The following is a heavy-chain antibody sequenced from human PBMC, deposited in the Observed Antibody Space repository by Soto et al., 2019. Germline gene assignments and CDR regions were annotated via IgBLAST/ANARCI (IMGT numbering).Heavy chain of an antibody. V-gene: IGHV1-69*13. CDR2: IIPIFGTA. Sequence: SVKVSCKASGGTFSSYAISWVRQAPGQGLEWMGGIIPIFGTANYAQKFQGRVTITADESTSTAYMELSSLRSEEKAVYYCARVRGGYNLPGLYYWGQGTLVTVSS. J-gene: IGHJ4*02. D-gene: IGHD5-12*01. CDR3: ARVRGGYNLPGLYY. CDR1: GGTFSSYA.